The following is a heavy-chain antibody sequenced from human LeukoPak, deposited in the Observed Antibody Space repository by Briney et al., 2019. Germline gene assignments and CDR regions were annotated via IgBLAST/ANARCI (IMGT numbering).Heavy chain of an antibody. V-gene: IGHV1-2*02. D-gene: IGHD3-10*01. Sequence: ASVKVSCKASGYTFTGYYMHWVRQAPGQGLEWMGWINPNSGGTNYAQKFQGRVTMTRDTSISTAYMELSRLRSDDTAVCYCARGRAMVRGVPSRPWGQGTLVTVSS. CDR3: ARGRAMVRGVPSRP. CDR2: INPNSGGT. J-gene: IGHJ5*02. CDR1: GYTFTGYY.